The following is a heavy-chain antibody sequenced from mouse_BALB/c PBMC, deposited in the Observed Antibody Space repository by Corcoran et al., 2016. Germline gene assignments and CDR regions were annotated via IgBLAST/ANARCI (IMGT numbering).Heavy chain of an antibody. CDR1: GYTFTNYG. V-gene: IGHV9-1*02. D-gene: IGHD2-1*01. CDR3: ARRGGNYAWFAY. J-gene: IGHJ3*01. CDR2: INTYTGEP. Sequence: QIQLVQSGPELKKPGETVKISCTASGYTFTNYGMNWVKQAPGKGLKWMGWINTYTGEPTYADDFKGRFAFSLETSASTAYLQINNLKNEDMATYFCARRGGNYAWFAYWGQGTLVTVSA.